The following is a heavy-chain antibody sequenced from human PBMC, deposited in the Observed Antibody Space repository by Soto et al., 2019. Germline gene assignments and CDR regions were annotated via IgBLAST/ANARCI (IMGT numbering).Heavy chain of an antibody. D-gene: IGHD6-25*01. CDR2: ISYDGSNK. CDR3: AHIAGYLAPTRTNFYYDYRDV. Sequence: QVQLVESGGGVVQPGGSLRLSCAASGFTFSSYGMHWVRQAPGKGLEWVAVISYDGSNKYYADSVKGRFTISKNNSKNTLYLQMKSLRAEDTAVYYGAHIAGYLAPTRTNFYYDYRDVWGKGTTVTVSS. J-gene: IGHJ6*03. CDR1: GFTFSSYG. V-gene: IGHV3-30*03.